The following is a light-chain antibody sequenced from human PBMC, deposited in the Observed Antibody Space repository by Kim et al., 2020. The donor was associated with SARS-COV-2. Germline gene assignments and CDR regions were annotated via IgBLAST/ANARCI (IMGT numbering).Light chain of an antibody. CDR3: QVWHSSTAV. J-gene: IGLJ3*02. Sequence: SYELTQPLSVSVALGQTARITCGGDNIENKNLHWYQQKPGQAPVLVIYRDSNRPSGIPERFSGSNSGNTATLTISRAQAGDEADYYCQVWHSSTAVFGGGTQLTVL. CDR2: RDS. V-gene: IGLV3-9*01. CDR1: NIENKN.